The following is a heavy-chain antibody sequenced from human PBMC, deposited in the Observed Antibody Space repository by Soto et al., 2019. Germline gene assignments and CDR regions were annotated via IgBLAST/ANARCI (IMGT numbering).Heavy chain of an antibody. J-gene: IGHJ4*02. Sequence: SETLSLTCTVSGGSISSSSYYWGWIRQPPGKGLEWIGSIYYSGSTYYNPSLKSRVTISVDTSKNQFSLKLSSVTAADTAVYYCARRRRPQYVLGSYRHHGSYFDYWGQGTLVTVSS. CDR3: ARRRRPQYVLGSYRHHGSYFDY. D-gene: IGHD3-16*02. CDR2: IYYSGST. CDR1: GGSISSSSYY. V-gene: IGHV4-39*01.